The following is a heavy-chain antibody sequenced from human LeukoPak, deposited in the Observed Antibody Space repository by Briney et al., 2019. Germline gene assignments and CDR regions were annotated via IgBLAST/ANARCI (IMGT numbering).Heavy chain of an antibody. CDR1: GFTVSSSNY. CDR2: IYTGGTT. V-gene: IGHV3-66*01. Sequence: GGSLRLSCAASGFTVSSSNYMNWVRQVPGKGLEWVSGIYTGGTTYYTDSVKGRFTISRDNPNNTLYLQMHSLRAEDTAVYYCAREISRFGIWGQGTLVTVSS. D-gene: IGHD3-16*01. J-gene: IGHJ4*02. CDR3: AREISRFGI.